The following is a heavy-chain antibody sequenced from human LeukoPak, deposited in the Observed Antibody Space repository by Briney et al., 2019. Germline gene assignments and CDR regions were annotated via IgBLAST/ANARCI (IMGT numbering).Heavy chain of an antibody. J-gene: IGHJ3*02. CDR2: ISHIGST. CDR3: ARDRISINALDM. V-gene: IGHV4-59*11. D-gene: IGHD1-14*01. Sequence: NPSETLSLTCTVSGASISGHYLTWIRQPPGKGLEWIGCISHIGSTNYNPSLKSRVTISVDTSKNQFSLKLTSVTAADTAVYYCARDRISINALDMWGQGTMVTVSS. CDR1: GASISGHY.